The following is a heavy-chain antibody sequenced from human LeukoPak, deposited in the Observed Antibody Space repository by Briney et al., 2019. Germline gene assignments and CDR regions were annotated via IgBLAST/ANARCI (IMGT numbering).Heavy chain of an antibody. D-gene: IGHD1-26*01. CDR1: GGTFSSYA. CDR2: IIPIFGTA. J-gene: IGHJ4*02. CDR3: ARDLGGGYYFYYFDY. Sequence: SVKVSCKASGGTFSSYAISWVRQAPGQGLEWMGGIIPIFGTANYAQKFQGRVTITADESTSTAYMELSSLGSEDTAVYYCARDLGGGYYFYYFDYWGQGTLVTVSS. V-gene: IGHV1-69*01.